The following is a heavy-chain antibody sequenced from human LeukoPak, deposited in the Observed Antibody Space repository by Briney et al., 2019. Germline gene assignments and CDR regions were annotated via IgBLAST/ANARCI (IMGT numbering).Heavy chain of an antibody. J-gene: IGHJ4*02. CDR1: GYTFTDYY. V-gene: IGHV1-2*02. Sequence: GASVKVSCKASGYTFTDYYIHWVRQAPGQGLERMGWINPNSSGTNYAQKSQGRVTMTRDTSIATTYMDLSSLISDDTAVYYCARGHDNTGYNYFDYWGQGTLVTVSS. CDR3: ARGHDNTGYNYFDY. D-gene: IGHD3-9*01. CDR2: INPNSSGT.